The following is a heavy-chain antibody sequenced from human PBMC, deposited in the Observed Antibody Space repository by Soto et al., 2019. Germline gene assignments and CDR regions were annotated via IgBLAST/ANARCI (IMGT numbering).Heavy chain of an antibody. V-gene: IGHV4-39*01. CDR3: ASSSSRNYYYYMDV. CDR2: IYYSGST. Sequence: SETLSLTCTVSGGSISSSSYYWGWIRQPPGKGLEWIGSIYYSGSTYYNPSLKSRVTISVDTSKNQFSLKLSSVTAADTAVYYCASSSSRNYYYYMDVWGKGTTVTVSS. CDR1: GGSISSSSYY. D-gene: IGHD6-6*01. J-gene: IGHJ6*03.